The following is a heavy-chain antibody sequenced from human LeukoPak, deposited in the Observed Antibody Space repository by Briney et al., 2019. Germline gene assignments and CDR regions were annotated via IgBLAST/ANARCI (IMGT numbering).Heavy chain of an antibody. CDR3: AKAIAVAGENWFDP. V-gene: IGHV3-23*01. J-gene: IGHJ5*02. Sequence: GGSLRLSCAASGFTFSSYAMSWVRQAPGRGLEWVSAISGSGGSTYYADSVKGRFTISRDNSKNTLYLQMNSLRAEDTAVYYCAKAIAVAGENWFDPWGQGTLVTVSS. CDR2: ISGSGGST. D-gene: IGHD6-19*01. CDR1: GFTFSSYA.